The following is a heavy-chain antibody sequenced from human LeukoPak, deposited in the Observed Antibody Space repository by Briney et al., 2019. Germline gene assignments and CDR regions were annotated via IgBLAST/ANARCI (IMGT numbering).Heavy chain of an antibody. Sequence: SETLSLTCTVSGGSISSYYWSWIRQPAGKGLEWIGRIYTSGSTNYNPSLKSRVTMSVDTSKNQFSLKLSSVTAADTAVYYCARGRPRLLWFGERAFYYYYMDVWGKGTTVTVSS. D-gene: IGHD3-10*01. J-gene: IGHJ6*03. CDR3: ARGRPRLLWFGERAFYYYYMDV. CDR1: GGSISSYY. V-gene: IGHV4-4*07. CDR2: IYTSGST.